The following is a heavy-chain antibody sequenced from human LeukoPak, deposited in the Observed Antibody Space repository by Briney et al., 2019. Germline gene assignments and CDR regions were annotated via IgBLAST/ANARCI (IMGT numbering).Heavy chain of an antibody. J-gene: IGHJ3*02. V-gene: IGHV4-39*07. CDR1: GGSISSSSYY. CDR3: ARSDGYGLVGI. Sequence: PSETLSLTCTVSGGSISSSSYYWGWIRQPPGTGLEWIGSIYYSGSTYYNPSLKSRVTISVDTSKNQFSLKLSSVTAADTAVYYCARSDGYGLVGIWGQGTMVTVSS. CDR2: IYYSGST. D-gene: IGHD3-10*01.